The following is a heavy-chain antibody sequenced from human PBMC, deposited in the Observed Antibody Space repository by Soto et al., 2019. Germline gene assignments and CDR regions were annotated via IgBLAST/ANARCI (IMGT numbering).Heavy chain of an antibody. J-gene: IGHJ5*02. D-gene: IGHD3-10*01. V-gene: IGHV1-18*04. CDR3: ARDRYYYGSGSYYISWFDP. CDR1: GYTFTTYG. Sequence: ASVKVSCKTSGYTFTTYGVSWVRQAPGQGLEWMGWISAYNGNTNYAQKRQGRVTMTTDTSTSTAYMELRGLRSDATAVYYCARDRYYYGSGSYYISWFDPWGQGTLVTVSS. CDR2: ISAYNGNT.